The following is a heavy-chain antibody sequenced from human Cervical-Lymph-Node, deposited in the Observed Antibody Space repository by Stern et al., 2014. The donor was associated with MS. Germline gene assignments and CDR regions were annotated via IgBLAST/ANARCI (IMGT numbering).Heavy chain of an antibody. J-gene: IGHJ4*02. Sequence: VHLVESGAEVKKPGTSVKVSCKASHYTFVNYGISWVRQAPGQGLQWMGWTSSYDGNTHYAQNFQGRVTMTSDTSANTAYMDLRNLTSDDTAVYYCARDLTQSSRPPFFDSWGQGTLVTVSS. CDR2: TSSYDGNT. CDR3: ARDLTQSSRPPFFDS. CDR1: HYTFVNYG. D-gene: IGHD6-13*01. V-gene: IGHV1-18*01.